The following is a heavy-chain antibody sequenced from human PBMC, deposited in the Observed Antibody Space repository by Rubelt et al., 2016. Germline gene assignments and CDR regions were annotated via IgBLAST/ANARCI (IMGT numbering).Heavy chain of an antibody. CDR3: AKEILASIAANMDV. CDR1: GFTFDDYT. J-gene: IGHJ6*02. Sequence: EVQLVESGGGLVQPGRSLRLSCAASGFTFDDYTMHWVRQAPGKGLEWVSGISWNSGTIGYADSVKGRFIISRDNAKNYLYLQRNRRRPEETALYYCAKEILASIAANMDVWGQGTTVTVSS. CDR2: ISWNSGTI. V-gene: IGHV3-9*01. D-gene: IGHD6-6*01.